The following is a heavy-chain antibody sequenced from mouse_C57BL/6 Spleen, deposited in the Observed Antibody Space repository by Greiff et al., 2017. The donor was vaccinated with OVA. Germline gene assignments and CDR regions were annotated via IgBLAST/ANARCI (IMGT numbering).Heavy chain of an antibody. Sequence: EVMLVESGGGLVQPGGSMKLSCVASGFTFSNYWMNWVRQSPEKGLEWVAQIRLKSDNYATHYAESVKGSFTISRDDSKSSVYLQMNNLRAEDTGIYYCTYDYDDDGSFDYWGQGTTLTVSS. CDR3: TYDYDDDGSFDY. J-gene: IGHJ2*01. V-gene: IGHV6-3*01. CDR1: GFTFSNYW. CDR2: IRLKSDNYAT. D-gene: IGHD2-4*01.